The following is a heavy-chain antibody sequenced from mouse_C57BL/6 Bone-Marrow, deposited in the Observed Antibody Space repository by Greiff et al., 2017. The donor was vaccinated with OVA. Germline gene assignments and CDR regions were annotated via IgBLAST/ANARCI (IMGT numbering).Heavy chain of an antibody. D-gene: IGHD2-5*01. J-gene: IGHJ4*01. CDR2: IWTGGGT. CDR1: GFSLTSYA. Sequence: VQRVESGPGLVAPSPSLSLTCTVSGFSLTSYAISWVRQPPGKGLEWLGVIWTGGGTNYNSALKSRLSISKDNSKSQVFLKMNSLQTDDTARYYCARKRSPFYSNYEGDAMDYWGQGTSVTVSS. CDR3: ARKRSPFYSNYEGDAMDY. V-gene: IGHV2-9-1*01.